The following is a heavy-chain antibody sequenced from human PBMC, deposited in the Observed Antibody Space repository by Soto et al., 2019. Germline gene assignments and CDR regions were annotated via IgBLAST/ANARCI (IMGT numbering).Heavy chain of an antibody. Sequence: QVQLVESGGGVVQPGRSLRLSCAASGFTFSSYPMHWVRQAPGKGLEWVAVISYDGSNKDYADSVKGRFTISRDNSKNTLYLQMNSLRAEDTAVCYCASELGQTFDHWCQVTLVTVSS. CDR1: GFTFSSYP. CDR3: ASELGQTFDH. D-gene: IGHD3-16*01. V-gene: IGHV3-30-3*01. J-gene: IGHJ4*02. CDR2: ISYDGSNK.